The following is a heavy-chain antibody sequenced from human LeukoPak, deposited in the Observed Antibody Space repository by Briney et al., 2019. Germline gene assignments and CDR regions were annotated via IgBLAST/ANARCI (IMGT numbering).Heavy chain of an antibody. V-gene: IGHV4-59*01. J-gene: IGHJ1*01. CDR1: GGSISSYY. CDR2: IYYSGST. CDR3: ARDGDIYCSGGSCYAGYYQH. Sequence: PSETLSLTCTVSGGSISSYYWSWIRQPPGKGLEWIGYIYYSGSTNYNPSLKSRVTISVDTSKNKFSLKLSSVTAADTAVYYCARDGDIYCSGGSCYAGYYQHWGQGTLVTVSS. D-gene: IGHD2-15*01.